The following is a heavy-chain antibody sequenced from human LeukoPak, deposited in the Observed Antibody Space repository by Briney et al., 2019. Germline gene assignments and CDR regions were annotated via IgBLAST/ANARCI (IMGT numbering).Heavy chain of an antibody. CDR2: FDGNADGT. CDR3: AKPRIIGLGWAQFDY. V-gene: IGHV3-23*01. CDR1: GFTFSRFG. Sequence: GGFLRLSCVTSGFTFSRFGMTWVRQPPGKGLEWVTSFDGNADGTYYADSVKGRCTISRDNSKNTLYLQMNSLGAEDTAIYYCAKPRIIGLGWAQFDYWGQGTLVTVSS. J-gene: IGHJ4*02. D-gene: IGHD2-15*01.